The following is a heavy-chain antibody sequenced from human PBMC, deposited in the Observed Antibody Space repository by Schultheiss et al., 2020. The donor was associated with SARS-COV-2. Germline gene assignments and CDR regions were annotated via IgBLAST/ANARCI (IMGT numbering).Heavy chain of an antibody. CDR2: ISSSGSTI. CDR1: GFTFSDYY. Sequence: GESLKISCAASGFTFSDYYMSWIRQAPGKGLEWVSYISSSGSTIYYADSVKGRFTISRDNAKNSLYLQMNSLRAEDTAVYYCARDLSRGYSGYGVTLWGQGTLVTVSS. V-gene: IGHV3-11*01. D-gene: IGHD5-12*01. J-gene: IGHJ4*02. CDR3: ARDLSRGYSGYGVTL.